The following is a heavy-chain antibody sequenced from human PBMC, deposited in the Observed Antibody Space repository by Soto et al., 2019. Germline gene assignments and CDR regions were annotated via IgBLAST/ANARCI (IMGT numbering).Heavy chain of an antibody. CDR2: ISSSSTSV. V-gene: IGHV3-21*01. CDR1: GFTFSSYT. CDR3: ASGPYFEILTGYFDP. J-gene: IGHJ5*02. Sequence: EVRLVESGGGLVKPGGSLRLSCAASGFTFSSYTMNWVRQAPGKGLECVSSISSSSTSVYYADSVKGRFTISRDNAKNSLYLQMNGLRAEDTAVYYCASGPYFEILTGYFDPWGQGTLVTVSS. D-gene: IGHD3-9*01.